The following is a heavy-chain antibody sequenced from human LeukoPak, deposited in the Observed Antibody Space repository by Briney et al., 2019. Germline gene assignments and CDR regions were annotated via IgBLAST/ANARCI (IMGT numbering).Heavy chain of an antibody. V-gene: IGHV4-39*02. Sequence: SETLSLTCTVPGGSISSCSYYWRWIRQPPGKGLEWIVSIYYSGSTYYNPSRKSRVTISVDKTQHHFSLRLSSAATAATAVYYCSRSETVPVANGAFDIWGQGTMVTVSS. CDR1: GGSISSCSYY. D-gene: IGHD2-2*01. J-gene: IGHJ3*02. CDR3: SRSETVPVANGAFDI. CDR2: IYYSGST.